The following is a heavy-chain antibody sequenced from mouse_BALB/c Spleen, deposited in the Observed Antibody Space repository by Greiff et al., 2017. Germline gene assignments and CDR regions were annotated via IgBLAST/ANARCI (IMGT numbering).Heavy chain of an antibody. CDR1: GYTFTSYW. Sequence: VQLVESGAELARPGASVKLSCKASGYTFTSYWMQWVKQRPGQGLEWIGAIYPGDGDTRYTQKFKGKATLTADKSSSTAYMQLSSLASEDSAVYYCARGRTMITYWYFDVWGAGTTVTVSS. D-gene: IGHD2-4*01. CDR2: IYPGDGDT. V-gene: IGHV1-87*01. J-gene: IGHJ1*01. CDR3: ARGRTMITYWYFDV.